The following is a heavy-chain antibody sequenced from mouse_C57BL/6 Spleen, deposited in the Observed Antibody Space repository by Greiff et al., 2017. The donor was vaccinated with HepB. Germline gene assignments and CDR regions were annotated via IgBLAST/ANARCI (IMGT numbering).Heavy chain of an antibody. Sequence: EVKLQESGPGLVKPSQSLSLTCSVTGYSITSGYYWNWIRQFPGNKLEWMGYISYDGSNNYNPSLKNRISITRDTSKNQFFLKLNSVTTEDTATYYCARGGSYDGSLMDYWGQGTSVTVSS. CDR1: GYSITSGYY. D-gene: IGHD2-3*01. CDR2: ISYDGSN. J-gene: IGHJ4*01. V-gene: IGHV3-6*01. CDR3: ARGGSYDGSLMDY.